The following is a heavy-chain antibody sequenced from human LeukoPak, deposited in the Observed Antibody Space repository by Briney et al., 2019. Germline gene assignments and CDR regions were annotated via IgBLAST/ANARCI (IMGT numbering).Heavy chain of an antibody. D-gene: IGHD6-19*01. J-gene: IGHJ4*02. CDR2: IGTSGNTI. Sequence: GGSLRLSCAASGFTFSGYTMNWVRQAPGKGLEWVSFIGTSGNTIYYADSVKGRFTVSRDNAKNSLYLQMNSLRAEDTAVYYCARDQWLDYWGRGTLVTVSS. CDR1: GFTFSGYT. V-gene: IGHV3-48*01. CDR3: ARDQWLDY.